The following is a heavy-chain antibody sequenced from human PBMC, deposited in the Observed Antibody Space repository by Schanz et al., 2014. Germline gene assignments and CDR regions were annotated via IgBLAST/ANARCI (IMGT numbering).Heavy chain of an antibody. CDR2: VWSDGNTK. CDR1: GFTFSRFG. J-gene: IGHJ6*02. V-gene: IGHV3-33*03. Sequence: QVQLVESGGGVVRPGRSLRLSCATSGFTFSRFGMHWVRQAPGKGPEWVALVWSDGNTKYYVDSVKGRFVISRDNARSSLYLQMSSLRDGDTAVYYCASVIMVAGNHRDGRDVWGQGTTVTVSS. CDR3: ASVIMVAGNHRDGRDV. D-gene: IGHD6-19*01.